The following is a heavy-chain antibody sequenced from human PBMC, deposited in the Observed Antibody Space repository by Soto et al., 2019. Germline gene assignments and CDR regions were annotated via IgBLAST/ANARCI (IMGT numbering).Heavy chain of an antibody. CDR1: GGSISSYY. D-gene: IGHD2-2*01. CDR3: VRVVPAAPYYFDY. V-gene: IGHV4-59*08. J-gene: IGHJ4*02. Sequence: PSETLSLTCTVSGGSISSYYWSWIRQPPGKGLEWIGYIYYSGSTNYNPSLKSRVTISVDTSKNQFSLKLSSVTAADTAVYYCVRVVPAAPYYFDYWGQGTLVTVSS. CDR2: IYYSGST.